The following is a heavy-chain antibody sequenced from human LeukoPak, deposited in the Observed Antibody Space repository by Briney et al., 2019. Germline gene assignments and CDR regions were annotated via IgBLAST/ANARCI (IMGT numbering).Heavy chain of an antibody. CDR1: GGSFSSGQY. CDR3: ARDDGRVGATKTRAFDI. Sequence: SETLSLTCAVFGGSFSSGQYWSWIRQPPGKGLEWIGEINHSGSSNYNPALKSRVTISVDTSKNQFSLKLSSVTAADTAVYYCARDDGRVGATKTRAFDIWGQGTMVTVSS. J-gene: IGHJ3*02. D-gene: IGHD1-26*01. CDR2: INHSGSS. V-gene: IGHV4-34*01.